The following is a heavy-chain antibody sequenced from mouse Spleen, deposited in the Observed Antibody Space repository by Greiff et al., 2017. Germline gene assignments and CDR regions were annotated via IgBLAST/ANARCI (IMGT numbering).Heavy chain of an antibody. V-gene: IGHV1-7*01. J-gene: IGHJ2*01. D-gene: IGHD1-1*01. CDR1: GYTFTSYW. CDR3: ARSKEGYYGTSLFDY. Sequence: QVQLKESGAELAKPGASVKLSCKASGYTFTSYWMHWVKQRPGQGLEWIGYINPSSGYTKYNQKFKDKATLTADKSSSTAYMQLSSLTYEDSAVYYCARSKEGYYGTSLFDYWGQGTTLTVSS. CDR2: INPSSGYT.